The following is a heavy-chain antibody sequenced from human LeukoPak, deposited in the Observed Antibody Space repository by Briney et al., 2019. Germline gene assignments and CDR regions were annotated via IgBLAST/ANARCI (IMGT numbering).Heavy chain of an antibody. CDR3: AKGRQQWWTFDALDI. J-gene: IGHJ3*02. Sequence: GGSLRLSCAAPGFTFSSYWMNWVRQAPGKGLEWVANIKQDGSEKYYVDSVKGRFTISRDNAKNSLYLQMNSLIPDDTAVYYCAKGRQQWWTFDALDIWGQGTMVTVSS. CDR2: IKQDGSEK. D-gene: IGHD5-18*01. V-gene: IGHV3-7*02. CDR1: GFTFSSYW.